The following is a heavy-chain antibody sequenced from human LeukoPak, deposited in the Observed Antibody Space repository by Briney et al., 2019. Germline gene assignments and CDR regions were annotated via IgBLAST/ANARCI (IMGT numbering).Heavy chain of an antibody. CDR3: ARHSRYCSSTSCYLRWYFDY. CDR1: GYSCTSYW. CDR2: IYPGDSDT. V-gene: IGHV5-51*01. D-gene: IGHD2-2*01. J-gene: IGHJ4*02. Sequence: GESLKISCKGSGYSCTSYWIGWVRQMPGKGLEWMGIIYPGDSDTRYSPSFQGQVTISADKPISTAYLQWSSLKASDTAMYYCARHSRYCSSTSCYLRWYFDYWGQGTLVTVSS.